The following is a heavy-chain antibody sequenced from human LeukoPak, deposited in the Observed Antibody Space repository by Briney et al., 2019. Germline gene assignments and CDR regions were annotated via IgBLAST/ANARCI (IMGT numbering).Heavy chain of an antibody. Sequence: QSGGSLRLSCAASGFTFSSYAMSWVRQAPGKGLEWVSAISGSGGSTYYADSVKGRFTISRDNSKNTLYLQMNSLRAEDTAVYYCAKGLRITIFGVVTKFDYWGQGTLVTVSS. CDR1: GFTFSSYA. D-gene: IGHD3-3*01. J-gene: IGHJ4*02. CDR3: AKGLRITIFGVVTKFDY. CDR2: ISGSGGST. V-gene: IGHV3-23*01.